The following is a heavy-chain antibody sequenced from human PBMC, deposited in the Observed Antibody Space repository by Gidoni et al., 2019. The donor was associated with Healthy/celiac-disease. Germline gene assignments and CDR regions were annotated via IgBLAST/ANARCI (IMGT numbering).Heavy chain of an antibody. Sequence: EVQLVEAGGGLVKPGGSRRRAWAASGFTLSSYSRNGVRQAPGKGLGWVSSISRSSSYIYYADSVNGRFTISRDNAKNSLYLQMNSLRAEDTAVYYCARDDPLPFDYGDPVGPDAFDIWGQGTMVTVSS. D-gene: IGHD4-17*01. CDR2: ISRSSSYI. CDR3: ARDDPLPFDYGDPVGPDAFDI. V-gene: IGHV3-21*01. J-gene: IGHJ3*02. CDR1: GFTLSSYS.